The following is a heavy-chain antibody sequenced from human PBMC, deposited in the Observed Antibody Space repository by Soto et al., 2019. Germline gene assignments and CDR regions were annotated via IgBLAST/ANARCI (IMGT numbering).Heavy chain of an antibody. V-gene: IGHV4-59*08. CDR1: GGSISSYY. CDR3: ARRWGYAIDY. D-gene: IGHD2-8*01. Sequence: QVQLQESGPGLVKPSETQSLTCTVSGGSISSYYWSWIRQPPGKGLEWIGYIYYSGSTNYNPSLKSRVTISVDTSKNHFSLKLSSVTAADTAVYYCARRWGYAIDYWGQGTLVTVSS. J-gene: IGHJ4*02. CDR2: IYYSGST.